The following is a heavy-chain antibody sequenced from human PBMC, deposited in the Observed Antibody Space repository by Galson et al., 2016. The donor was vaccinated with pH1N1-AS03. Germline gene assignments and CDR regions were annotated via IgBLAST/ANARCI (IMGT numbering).Heavy chain of an antibody. CDR2: IWPADSDT. D-gene: IGHD2-15*01. CDR1: GYIFSSYW. CDR3: ARQKYCSGGSCVLYYDAFDM. J-gene: IGHJ3*02. V-gene: IGHV5-51*01. Sequence: QSGAEVKKPGESLKISCQASGYIFSSYWIGWVRQRPGKGLEWMGIIWPADSDTKYSPSFQGQVTISVDTSLNTAYLQWSSLEAPDTAMYFCARQKYCSGGSCVLYYDAFDMWGQGTLVTVSS.